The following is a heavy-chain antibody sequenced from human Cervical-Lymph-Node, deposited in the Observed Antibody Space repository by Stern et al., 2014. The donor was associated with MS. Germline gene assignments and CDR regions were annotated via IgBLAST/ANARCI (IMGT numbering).Heavy chain of an antibody. J-gene: IGHJ4*02. CDR2: IYWDAVK. CDR1: GFSLSTSGVG. V-gene: IGHV2-5*02. Sequence: QVTLRESGPTLVKPTQTLTLTCTFSGFSLSTSGVGVGWIRQPPGKALEWLALIYWDAVKRYSPPLKSRLTITKDTSKNQVVLTMTNMDPVDTATYYCAHGLEIRLWAAYWGQGTLVTVSS. D-gene: IGHD5-18*01. CDR3: AHGLEIRLWAAY.